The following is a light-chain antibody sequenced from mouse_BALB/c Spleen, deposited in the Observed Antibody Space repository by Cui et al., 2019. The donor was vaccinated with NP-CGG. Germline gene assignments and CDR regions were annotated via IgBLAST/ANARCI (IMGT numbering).Light chain of an antibody. CDR3: ALWYSNHWV. V-gene: IGLV1*01. Sequence: QAVVTQESAFTTSHGETATLTCRSSTGAVTTSNYANWVQEKPDHLFTGLIGGTNNRAPGVPARFSGSLIGDKAALTITGAQTEDEAIYFCALWYSNHWVFGGGTKLTVL. CDR2: GTN. J-gene: IGLJ1*01. CDR1: TGAVTTSNY.